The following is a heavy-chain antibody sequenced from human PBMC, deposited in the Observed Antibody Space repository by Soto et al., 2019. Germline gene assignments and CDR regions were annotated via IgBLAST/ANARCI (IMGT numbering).Heavy chain of an antibody. CDR3: ARRLGYCSGGSCYVFDY. Sequence: GESLKISCKGSGYSFTSYWIGWVRQMPGKGLEWMGIIYPGGSDTRYSPSFQGQATISADKSISTAYLQWSSLKASDTAMYYCARRLGYCSGGSCYVFDYWGQGTLVTVSS. D-gene: IGHD2-15*01. V-gene: IGHV5-51*01. CDR2: IYPGGSDT. CDR1: GYSFTSYW. J-gene: IGHJ4*02.